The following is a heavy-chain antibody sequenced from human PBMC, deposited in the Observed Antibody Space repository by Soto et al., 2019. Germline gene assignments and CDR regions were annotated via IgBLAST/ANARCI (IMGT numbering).Heavy chain of an antibody. Sequence: GGSLRLSCAASGLTFSSYAMSWVRQAPGKGLEWVSAISGSGGSTYYADSVKGRFTISRDNSKNTLYLQMNSLRAEDTAVYYCAKDPYGSSGYYDYWGQGTLVTVSS. CDR1: GLTFSSYA. J-gene: IGHJ4*02. CDR2: ISGSGGST. V-gene: IGHV3-23*01. D-gene: IGHD3-22*01. CDR3: AKDPYGSSGYYDY.